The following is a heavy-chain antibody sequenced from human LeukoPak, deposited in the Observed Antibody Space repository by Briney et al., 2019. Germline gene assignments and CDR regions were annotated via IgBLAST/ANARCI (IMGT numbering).Heavy chain of an antibody. CDR3: ARGLMMAYYFDY. D-gene: IGHD5-24*01. Sequence: GGSLRLSCAASGFTFSSYAMSWVRQAPGKGLEWVSVIYSGGSTYYADSVKGRFTISRDNSKNTLYLQMNSLRAEDTAVYYCARGLMMAYYFDYWGQGTLVTVSS. J-gene: IGHJ4*02. CDR1: GFTFSSYA. V-gene: IGHV3-53*01. CDR2: IYSGGST.